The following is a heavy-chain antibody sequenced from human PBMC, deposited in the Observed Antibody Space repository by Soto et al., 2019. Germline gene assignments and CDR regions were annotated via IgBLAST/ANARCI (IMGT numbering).Heavy chain of an antibody. CDR2: ISRTGGGT. CDR3: ARVNWGYCSGDSCPLGSEYFKY. J-gene: IGHJ1*01. CDR1: RFTFSHYA. Sequence: EVQLSESGGRLVQPGGSLRLSCAASRFTFSHYAMTWVRQAPGKGLQWVSGISRTGGGTYYADSVKGRFTISRDNSKDAVFLQMDSLRVEDTAVYYCARVNWGYCSGDSCPLGSEYFKYWGQGTLVTVSS. V-gene: IGHV3-23*01. D-gene: IGHD2-15*01.